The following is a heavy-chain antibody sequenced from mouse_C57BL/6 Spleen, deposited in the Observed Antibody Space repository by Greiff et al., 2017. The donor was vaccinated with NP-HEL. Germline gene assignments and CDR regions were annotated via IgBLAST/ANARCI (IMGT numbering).Heavy chain of an antibody. D-gene: IGHD4-1*01. V-gene: IGHV5-17*01. J-gene: IGHJ2*01. CDR2: ISSGSSTI. CDR1: GFTFSDYG. Sequence: DVKLVESGGGLVKPGGSLKLSCAASGFTFSDYGMHWVRQAPEKGLEWVAYISSGSSTIYYADTVKGRFTISRDNAKNTLFLQMTSLRSEDTAMYYCARANWDRDFDYWGQGTTLTVSS. CDR3: ARANWDRDFDY.